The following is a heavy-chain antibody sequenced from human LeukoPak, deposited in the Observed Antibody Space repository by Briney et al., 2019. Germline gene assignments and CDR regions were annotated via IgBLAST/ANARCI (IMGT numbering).Heavy chain of an antibody. D-gene: IGHD3-3*02. CDR1: GGSISSSSYY. J-gene: IGHJ6*02. CDR2: IYYSGST. V-gene: IGHV4-39*07. CDR3: ASFSPPRFYYYGMDV. Sequence: SSETLSLTCTVSGGSISSSSYYWGWIRQPPGKGLEWIGSIYYSGSTYYNPSLKSRVTISVDTSKNQFSLKLSSVTAADTAVYYCASFSPPRFYYYGMDVWGQGTTVTVSS.